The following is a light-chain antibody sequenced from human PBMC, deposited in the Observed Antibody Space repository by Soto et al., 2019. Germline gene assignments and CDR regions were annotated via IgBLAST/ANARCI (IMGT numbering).Light chain of an antibody. CDR2: EVT. CDR1: STDVGGYNF. V-gene: IGLV2-14*01. Sequence: QSVPTQPASVSGSPGQSITISCTGTSTDVGGYNFVSWYQQHPGKAPKLIIYEVTNRPSGVSNRFSGSKSGNTASLTISGLQPEDEADYYCCSCRSRSALVFGGGTKLTVL. CDR3: CSCRSRSALV. J-gene: IGLJ2*01.